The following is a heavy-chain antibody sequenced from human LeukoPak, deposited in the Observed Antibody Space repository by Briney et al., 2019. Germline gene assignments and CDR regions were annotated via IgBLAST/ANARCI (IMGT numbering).Heavy chain of an antibody. Sequence: GGSLRLSCAASGFTFSSYGMSWVRQAPGKGLEWVSAIGGSGGSTYYADSVKGRFTISRDNSKNTLYLQMNSLRAEDTAVYYCAKVNYDRWGRGYYYYMDVWGKGTTVTISS. J-gene: IGHJ6*03. CDR3: AKVNYDRWGRGYYYYMDV. CDR1: GFTFSSYG. V-gene: IGHV3-23*01. D-gene: IGHD3-9*01. CDR2: IGGSGGST.